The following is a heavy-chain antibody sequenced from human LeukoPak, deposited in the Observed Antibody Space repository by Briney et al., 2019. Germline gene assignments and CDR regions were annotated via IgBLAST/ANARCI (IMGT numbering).Heavy chain of an antibody. Sequence: SETLSLTCTVSGGSISSYYWSWIRQPPGKGLEWIGYIYHSGSTNYDPSLKSRVTISVDTSKNQFSLKLSSVTAADTAVYYCARDYDDAFDIWGQGTMVTVSS. CDR2: IYHSGST. CDR3: ARDYDDAFDI. J-gene: IGHJ3*02. CDR1: GGSISSYY. D-gene: IGHD3-22*01. V-gene: IGHV4-59*01.